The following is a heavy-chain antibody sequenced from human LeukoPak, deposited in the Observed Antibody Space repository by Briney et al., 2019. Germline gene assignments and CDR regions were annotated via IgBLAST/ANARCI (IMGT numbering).Heavy chain of an antibody. J-gene: IGHJ4*02. D-gene: IGHD3-16*01. CDR1: GYTFTSYG. CDR3: ARENTFGGGEIDY. Sequence: ASVKVSCKASGYTFTSYGISWVRQAPGQGLEWMGWISAYNGNTNYAQKLQGRVTTTTDTSTSTAYMKLRSLRSDDPAVYYCARENTFGGGEIDYWGQGTLVTVSS. CDR2: ISAYNGNT. V-gene: IGHV1-18*01.